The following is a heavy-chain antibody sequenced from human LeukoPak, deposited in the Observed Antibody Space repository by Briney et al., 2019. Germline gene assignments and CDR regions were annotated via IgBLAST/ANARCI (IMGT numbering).Heavy chain of an antibody. CDR3: ARVVAAAHNWFDP. CDR1: GFTFSSYA. Sequence: GGSLRLSCAASGFTFSSYAMSWVRQAPGKGLEWVANIKQDGSEKYYVDSVKGRFTISRDNAKNSLYLQMNSLRAEDTAVYYCARVVAAAHNWFDPWGQGTLVTVSS. J-gene: IGHJ5*02. V-gene: IGHV3-7*01. CDR2: IKQDGSEK. D-gene: IGHD6-13*01.